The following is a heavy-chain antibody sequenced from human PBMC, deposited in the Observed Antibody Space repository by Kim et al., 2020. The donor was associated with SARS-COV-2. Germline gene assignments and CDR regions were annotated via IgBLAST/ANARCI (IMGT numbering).Heavy chain of an antibody. J-gene: IGHJ6*03. V-gene: IGHV5-51*01. Sequence: GESLKISCKGSGYSFTSYWIGWVRQMPGKGLEWMGIIYPGDSDTRYSPSFQGQVTISADKSISTAYLQWSSLKASDTAMYYCARHCVAARHYGLDTYYYMDVWGKGTTVTVSS. CDR1: GYSFTSYW. CDR3: ARHCVAARHYGLDTYYYMDV. CDR2: IYPGDSDT. D-gene: IGHD6-6*01.